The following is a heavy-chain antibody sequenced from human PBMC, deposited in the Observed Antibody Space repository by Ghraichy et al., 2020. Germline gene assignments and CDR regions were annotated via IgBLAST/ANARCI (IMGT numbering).Heavy chain of an antibody. CDR1: GC. J-gene: IGHJ4*02. D-gene: IGHD1-1*01. Sequence: GCGHGGRQAPGQALEWMGWITPFNGNTNYAQKFQDRVTITRDRSMSTAYMELSSLRSEDTAMYYCARSSWNDGSFDYWGQGTLVTVSS. CDR3: ARSSWNDGSFDY. V-gene: IGHV1-45*02. CDR2: ITPFNGNT.